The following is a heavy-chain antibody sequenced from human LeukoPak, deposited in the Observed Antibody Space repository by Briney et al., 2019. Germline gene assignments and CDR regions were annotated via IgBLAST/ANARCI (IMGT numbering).Heavy chain of an antibody. D-gene: IGHD3-10*01. CDR1: GGSFSGYY. CDR3: ARGPRGVIIKDD. Sequence: NASETLSLTCAVYGGSFSGYYWSWIRQPPGKGLEWIGEINHSGSTNYNPSLKSRVTISVDTSKNQFSLKLSSVTAADTAVYYCARGPRGVIIKDDWGQGSLVTVSS. V-gene: IGHV4-34*01. CDR2: INHSGST. J-gene: IGHJ4*02.